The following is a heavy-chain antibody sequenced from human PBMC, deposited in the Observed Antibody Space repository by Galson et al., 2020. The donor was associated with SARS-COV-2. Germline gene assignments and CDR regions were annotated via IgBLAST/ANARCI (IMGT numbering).Heavy chain of an antibody. CDR1: GGSIISYY. Sequence: SETLSLTCTVSGGSIISYYWNLIRQPPGKGLEWIGYIHDSGSTNYNPSLKSRVTISVDTSKNQFSLKLSSVTAADTAVYYCARGNLGVATGTYFDYWGQGTLVTVSS. J-gene: IGHJ4*02. V-gene: IGHV4-59*01. D-gene: IGHD2-15*01. CDR2: IHDSGST. CDR3: ARGNLGVATGTYFDY.